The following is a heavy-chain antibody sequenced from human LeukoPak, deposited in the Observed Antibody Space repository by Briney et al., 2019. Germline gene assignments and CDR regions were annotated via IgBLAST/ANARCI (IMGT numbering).Heavy chain of an antibody. CDR1: GLKFSDYA. Sequence: GGSLRLSCVGTGLKFSDYAMSWVRQAPGKGLEWVAGFRNSGVTMTHHADSVKGRFTISRDNAKNSLFLQMNSLRAEDTAVYYCARENSAYDGGFDYWGQGTLVTVSS. J-gene: IGHJ4*02. CDR2: FRNSGVTMT. V-gene: IGHV3-23*01. CDR3: ARENSAYDGGFDY. D-gene: IGHD5-12*01.